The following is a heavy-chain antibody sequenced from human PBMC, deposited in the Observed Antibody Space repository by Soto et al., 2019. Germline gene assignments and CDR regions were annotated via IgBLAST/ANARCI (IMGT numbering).Heavy chain of an antibody. CDR3: ARDYGYYGSGSINWFDP. D-gene: IGHD3-10*01. V-gene: IGHV1-69*13. CDR1: GGTFSSYA. Sequence: GASVKVSCKASGGTFSSYAISWVRQAPGQGLEWMGGIIPIFGTANYAQKFQGRVTITADESTSTAYMELSSLRSEDTAVYYCARDYGYYGSGSINWFDPWGQGTLVTVSS. CDR2: IIPIFGTA. J-gene: IGHJ5*02.